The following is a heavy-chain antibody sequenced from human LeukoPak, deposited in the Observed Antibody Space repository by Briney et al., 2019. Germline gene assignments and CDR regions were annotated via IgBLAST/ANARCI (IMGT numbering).Heavy chain of an antibody. J-gene: IGHJ4*02. CDR2: INPNSGGT. D-gene: IGHD3-10*01. V-gene: IGHV1-2*02. CDR1: GYTFTGYY. Sequence: ASVKVSCKASGYTFTGYYMHWVRQAHGQGLEWMGWINPNSGGTNYAQKSKGRVTMTRDTYISKAYMEMSRLTSDDTAVYYCAREAMVRELDYWGQGTLVTVYS. CDR3: AREAMVRELDY.